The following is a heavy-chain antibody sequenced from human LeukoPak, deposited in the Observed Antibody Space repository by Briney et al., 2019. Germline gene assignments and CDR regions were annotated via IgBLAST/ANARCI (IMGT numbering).Heavy chain of an antibody. CDR2: IYYSGST. D-gene: IGHD4-17*01. CDR3: ARDYISSYGDYLDWFDP. CDR1: GGSISSNSYY. V-gene: IGHV4-39*07. Sequence: SETLSLTCAVSGGSISSNSYYWGWIRQPPGKGLEWIGSIYYSGSTYYNPSLKSRVTISVDTSKNQFSLKLSSVTAADTAVYYCARDYISSYGDYLDWFDPWGQGTLVTVSS. J-gene: IGHJ5*02.